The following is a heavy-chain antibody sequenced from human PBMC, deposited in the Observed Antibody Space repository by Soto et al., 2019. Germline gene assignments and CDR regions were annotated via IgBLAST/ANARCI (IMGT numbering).Heavy chain of an antibody. D-gene: IGHD2-2*02. CDR3: AKDLFPIDCSSTSCYTRYDI. V-gene: IGHV3-23*01. J-gene: IGHJ3*02. CDR2: ISGSGGST. CDR1: GFTFGSYA. Sequence: GGSLRLSCAASGFTFGSYAMSWVRQAPGKGLEWVSAISGSGGSTYYADSVKGRFTISRDNSKNTLYLQMNSLRAEDTAVYYCAKDLFPIDCSSTSCYTRYDIWGQGTMVTVSS.